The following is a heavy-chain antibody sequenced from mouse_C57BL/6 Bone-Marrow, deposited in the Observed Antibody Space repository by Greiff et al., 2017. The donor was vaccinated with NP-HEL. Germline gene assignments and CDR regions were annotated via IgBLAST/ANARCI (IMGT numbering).Heavy chain of an antibody. V-gene: IGHV14-4*01. D-gene: IGHD1-1*01. CDR3: TTSGTTVVDYFDY. CDR2: IDPENGDT. CDR1: GFNIKDDY. J-gene: IGHJ2*01. Sequence: EVKLVESGAELVRPGASVKLSCTASGFNIKDDYMHWVKQRPEQGLEWIGWIDPENGDTEYASKFQGKATITADTSSNTAYLQLSSLTSEDTAVYYCTTSGTTVVDYFDYWGQGTTLTVSS.